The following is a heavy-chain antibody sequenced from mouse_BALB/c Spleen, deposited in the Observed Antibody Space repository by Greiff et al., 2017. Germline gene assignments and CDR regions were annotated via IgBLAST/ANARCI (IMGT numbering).Heavy chain of an antibody. V-gene: IGHV5-17*02. CDR1: GFTFSSFG. J-gene: IGHJ4*01. Sequence: EVHLVESGGGLVQPGGSRKLSCAASGFTFSSFGMHWVRQAPEKGLEWVAYISSGSSTIYYADTVKGRFTISRDNPKNTLFLQMTSLRSEDTAMYYCARDGYYSYYYAMDYWGQGTSVTVSS. CDR3: ARDGYYSYYYAMDY. D-gene: IGHD2-3*01. CDR2: ISSGSSTI.